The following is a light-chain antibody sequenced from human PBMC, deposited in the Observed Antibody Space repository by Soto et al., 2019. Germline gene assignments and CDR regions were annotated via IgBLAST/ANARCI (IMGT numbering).Light chain of an antibody. CDR1: QSVSSR. J-gene: IGKJ2*01. V-gene: IGKV3-15*01. CDR2: GAS. CDR3: QQYNNWPLHA. Sequence: EIVMTQSPAPLSVSPGERATLSCRASQSVSSRLAWYQQKPGQAPRLLIYGASTRATGIPARFSGSGSGTEFTLTISSLQSEDFAVYYCQQYNNWPLHAFGQGTKLEIK.